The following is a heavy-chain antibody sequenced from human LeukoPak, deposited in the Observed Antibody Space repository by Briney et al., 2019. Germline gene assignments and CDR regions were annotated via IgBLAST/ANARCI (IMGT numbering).Heavy chain of an antibody. J-gene: IGHJ4*02. V-gene: IGHV3-7*05. Sequence: GGSLRLSCAASGFTFSSYWMSWVRQAPGKGLEWVANVKQDGSEKYLVDSVKGRFSISRDNAKNSLFLQLNSLSAEDTAVYYCARGYSYLDYWGQGTLVTVSS. CDR3: ARGYSYLDY. CDR1: GFTFSSYW. D-gene: IGHD1-26*01. CDR2: VKQDGSEK.